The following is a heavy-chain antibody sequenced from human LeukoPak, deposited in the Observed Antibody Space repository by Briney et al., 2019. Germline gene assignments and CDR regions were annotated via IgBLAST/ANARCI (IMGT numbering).Heavy chain of an antibody. J-gene: IGHJ3*02. CDR1: GGSFSGYY. V-gene: IGHV4-34*01. CDR2: INHSGST. D-gene: IGHD3-22*01. CDR3: ARGMIVAQQPNDAFDI. Sequence: SETLSLTCAVYGGSFSGYYWSWIRQPPGKGLEWIGEINHSGSTNYNPSLKSRVTISVDTSKNQFSLKLSSVTAADTAVYYRARGMIVAQQPNDAFDIWGQGTMVTVSS.